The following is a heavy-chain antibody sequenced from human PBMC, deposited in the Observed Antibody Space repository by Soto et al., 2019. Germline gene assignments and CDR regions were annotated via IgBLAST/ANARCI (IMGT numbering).Heavy chain of an antibody. CDR2: ISYDGSNK. CDR1: GFTFSSYA. J-gene: IGHJ4*02. Sequence: QVQLVESGGGVVQPGRSLRLSCAASGFTFSSYAMHWVRQAPGKGLEWVAVISYDGSNKYYADSVKGRFTISRDNSKNTLYLQMNSLRAEDTAVYYCARGLGGLDYWGQGTLVTVSS. D-gene: IGHD3-3*01. CDR3: ARGLGGLDY. V-gene: IGHV3-30-3*01.